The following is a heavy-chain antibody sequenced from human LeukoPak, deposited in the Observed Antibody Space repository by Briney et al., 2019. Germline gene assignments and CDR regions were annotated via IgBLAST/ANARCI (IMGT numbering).Heavy chain of an antibody. Sequence: ASVKVSCKVSGYTLTELSMHWVRQAPGKGLEWMGGFDPEDGETIYAQKFQGRVTMTEDTSTDTAYMELSSLRSEDTAVYYCATAKKGQWLIQWGYWGQGTLVTVSS. J-gene: IGHJ4*02. V-gene: IGHV1-24*01. CDR2: FDPEDGET. CDR1: GYTLTELS. D-gene: IGHD6-19*01. CDR3: ATAKKGQWLIQWGY.